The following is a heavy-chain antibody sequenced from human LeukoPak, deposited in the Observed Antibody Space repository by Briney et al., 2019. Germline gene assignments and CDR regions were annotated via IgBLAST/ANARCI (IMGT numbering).Heavy chain of an antibody. CDR3: AKEGDISSSWYLSNYFDY. Sequence: GGSLRLSCAASGFTFRAYGMHWVRQAPGKGLEWVAVISYDGNNTYYADSVKGRFTISRDNSKNTLYLQMDSLRAEDTAVYYCAKEGDISSSWYLSNYFDYWGQGTLVTVSS. D-gene: IGHD6-13*01. CDR1: GFTFRAYG. V-gene: IGHV3-30*18. J-gene: IGHJ4*02. CDR2: ISYDGNNT.